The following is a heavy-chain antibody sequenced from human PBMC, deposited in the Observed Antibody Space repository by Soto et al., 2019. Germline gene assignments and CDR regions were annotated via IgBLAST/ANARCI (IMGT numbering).Heavy chain of an antibody. CDR3: AREKQLWLGFDY. J-gene: IGHJ4*02. CDR2: IYYSGTT. D-gene: IGHD5-18*01. V-gene: IGHV4-31*03. Sequence: QVQLQESGPGLVKPSQTLSLTCTVSGGSISSDNYYWSWVRQHPGKGLEWIGYIYYSGTTYYNPSLVGRVTISVDTSKNQFSLKLSSVTAADTAVYYCAREKQLWLGFDYWGQGTLVTVSS. CDR1: GGSISSDNYY.